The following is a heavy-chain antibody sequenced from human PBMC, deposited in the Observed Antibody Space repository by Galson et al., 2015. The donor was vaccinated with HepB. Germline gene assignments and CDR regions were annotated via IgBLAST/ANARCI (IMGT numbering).Heavy chain of an antibody. V-gene: IGHV3-15*01. J-gene: IGHJ4*02. D-gene: IGHD5-24*01. CDR3: ATTWRPLGY. Sequence: SLRLSCAASGFTFSNAWMSWVRQAPGKGLEWVGRIKSKRDDGTTGNAAFVKGRFTISRDDSKSTLYLQMNSLKTEDTAVYYCATTWRPLGYWGQGTLVTVSS. CDR2: IKSKRDDGTT. CDR1: GFTFSNAW.